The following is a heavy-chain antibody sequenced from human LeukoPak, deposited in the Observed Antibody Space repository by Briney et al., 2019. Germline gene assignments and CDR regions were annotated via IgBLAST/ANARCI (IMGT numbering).Heavy chain of an antibody. CDR3: ARHSHYDFWSGYLDY. V-gene: IGHV5-10-1*01. Sequence: GESLKISCKGSGYTFTSYWISWVRQMPGKGLEWMGKIEPSDSYTSYSPSFQGHVTISADKSISAAFLQWSSLKASDTAMYYCARHSHYDFWSGYLDYWGQGTLVTVSS. J-gene: IGHJ4*02. CDR1: GYTFTSYW. CDR2: IEPSDSYT. D-gene: IGHD3-3*01.